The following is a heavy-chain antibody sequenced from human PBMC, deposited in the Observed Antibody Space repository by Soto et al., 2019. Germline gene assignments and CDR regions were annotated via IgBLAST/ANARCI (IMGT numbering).Heavy chain of an antibody. Sequence: EVQLLESGGGLVQPGGSLRLSCAASGFTFNNYAMTWVRQAPGKGLEWVSAISGGGDTTSYADSVKGRFTVSRDGSKNTRYLQSSSLRAEDTALYYCAKGRGGSGSLTPRVDFWGQGTLVTVSS. CDR1: GFTFNNYA. CDR2: ISGGGDTT. V-gene: IGHV3-23*01. J-gene: IGHJ4*02. D-gene: IGHD3-10*01. CDR3: AKGRGGSGSLTPRVDF.